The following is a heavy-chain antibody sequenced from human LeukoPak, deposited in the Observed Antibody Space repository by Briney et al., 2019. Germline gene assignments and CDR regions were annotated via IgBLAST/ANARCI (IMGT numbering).Heavy chain of an antibody. V-gene: IGHV3-23*01. CDR2: ISGSGGST. CDR1: GFTFSSYA. J-gene: IGHJ1*01. Sequence: GGSLRLSCAASGFTFSSYAMSWVRQAPGKGLEWVSAISGSGGSTYYADSVKGRFTNSRDNSKNTLYLQMNSLRAEDTAVYYCAEVGVAAGYFQHWGQGTLVTVSS. CDR3: AEVGVAAGYFQH. D-gene: IGHD2-15*01.